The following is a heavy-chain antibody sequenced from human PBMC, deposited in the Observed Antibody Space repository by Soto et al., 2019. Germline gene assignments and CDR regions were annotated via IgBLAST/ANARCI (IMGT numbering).Heavy chain of an antibody. J-gene: IGHJ4*02. Sequence: GGSLRLSCAASGFTFSDYYMSWIRQAPGKGLEWVSYISSSSSYTNYADSVKGRFTISRDNAKNSLYLQMNSLRAEDTAVYYCAKNPGYYYDSTGYHFRYWGQGTLVTSPQ. CDR3: AKNPGYYYDSTGYHFRY. V-gene: IGHV3-11*03. D-gene: IGHD3-22*01. CDR2: ISSSSSYT. CDR1: GFTFSDYY.